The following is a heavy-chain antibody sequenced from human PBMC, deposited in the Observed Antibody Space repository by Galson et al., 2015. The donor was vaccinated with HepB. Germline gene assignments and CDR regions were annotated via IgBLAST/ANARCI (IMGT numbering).Heavy chain of an antibody. CDR2: INHSGST. Sequence: TLSLTCAVYGGSFSGYYWSWIRQPPGKGLEWIGEINHSGSTNYNPSLKSRVTISVDTSKNQFSLKLSSVTAADTAVYYCAIYDSSGYGNDAFDIWGQGTMVTVSS. V-gene: IGHV4-34*01. CDR3: AIYDSSGYGNDAFDI. J-gene: IGHJ3*02. D-gene: IGHD3-22*01. CDR1: GGSFSGYY.